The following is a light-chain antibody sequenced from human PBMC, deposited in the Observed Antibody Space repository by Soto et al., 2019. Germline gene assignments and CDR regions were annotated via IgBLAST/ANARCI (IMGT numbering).Light chain of an antibody. V-gene: IGLV1-40*01. Sequence: QSVLTQPPSVSGAPGQRVTLSCTGNSSNLGAGYDVHWYQQLPGAAPKLVIFGNRNRPSGVPDRFSGSKSGNTASLTISGLQAEDEADYYCCSYAGSYNYVFGTGTKLTVL. J-gene: IGLJ1*01. CDR1: SSNLGAGYD. CDR2: GNR. CDR3: CSYAGSYNYV.